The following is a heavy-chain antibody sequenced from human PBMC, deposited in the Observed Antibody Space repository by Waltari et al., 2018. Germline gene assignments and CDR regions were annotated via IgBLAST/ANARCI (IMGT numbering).Heavy chain of an antibody. CDR1: GYSISSGYY. Sequence: QVQLQESGPGLVKPSETLSLTCAVSGYSISSGYYWGWIRQPPGKGLEWIGSIYHSGSTYYNPSLKSRVTISVDTSKNQFSLKLSSVTAADTAVYYCARDGIVVPAAYYYYYYGMDVWGQGTTVTVSS. V-gene: IGHV4-38-2*02. D-gene: IGHD2-2*01. CDR2: IYHSGST. J-gene: IGHJ6*02. CDR3: ARDGIVVPAAYYYYYYGMDV.